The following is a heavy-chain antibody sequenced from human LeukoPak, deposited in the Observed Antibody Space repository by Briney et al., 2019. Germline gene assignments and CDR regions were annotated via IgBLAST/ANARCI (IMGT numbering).Heavy chain of an antibody. D-gene: IGHD6-19*01. V-gene: IGHV3-30*01. J-gene: IGHJ4*02. Sequence: GGSLRLSCAASGFTFSSYDMHWVRQATGQGLEWVAIISSDGSNKYYADSVKCRFTISRDNSKYTLYLQMNSLRAEDTAVYYCARQGSSGWYYFDYWGQGTLVTVYS. CDR1: GFTFSSYD. CDR2: ISSDGSNK. CDR3: ARQGSSGWYYFDY.